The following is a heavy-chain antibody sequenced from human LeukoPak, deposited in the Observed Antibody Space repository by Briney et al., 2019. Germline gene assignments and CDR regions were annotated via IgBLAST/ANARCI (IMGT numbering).Heavy chain of an antibody. V-gene: IGHV1-18*01. CDR3: AREDSSGRSPVYWFDP. CDR2: ISAYNGNT. CDR1: GYTFTSYG. J-gene: IGHJ5*02. Sequence: ASVKVSCKASGYTFTSYGISWVRQAPGQGLEWMGWISAYNGNTNYAQKLQGRVTMTTDTSTSTAYMELRSLRSDDTAVYYCAREDSSGRSPVYWFDPWGQGTLGTVSA. D-gene: IGHD6-19*01.